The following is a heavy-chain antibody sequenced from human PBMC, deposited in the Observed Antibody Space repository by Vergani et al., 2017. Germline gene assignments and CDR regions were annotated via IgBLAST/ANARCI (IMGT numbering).Heavy chain of an antibody. CDR2: ISFDGTNE. Sequence: QVQLVESGGGVVQPGTSLRLSCVVSGFALNRHAMYWVRQAPGKGLEWVVGISFDGTNEYYPDLVKGRFTISRDIAKNKLYLQVRSLRLEDTGVYHCVRYRGLCAGGRCYTEAWDYWGQGTPVTVSS. CDR3: VRYRGLCAGGRCYTEAWDY. V-gene: IGHV3-30-3*01. D-gene: IGHD2-2*02. CDR1: GFALNRHA. J-gene: IGHJ4*02.